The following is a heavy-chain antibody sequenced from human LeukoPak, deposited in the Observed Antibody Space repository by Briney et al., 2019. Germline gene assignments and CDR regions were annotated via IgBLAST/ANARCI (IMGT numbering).Heavy chain of an antibody. CDR2: ISYDGSNK. CDR1: GFTFSSYG. D-gene: IGHD1-26*01. V-gene: IGHV3-30*18. Sequence: GGSLRLSCAASGFTFSSYGMHWVRQAPGKGLEWVAVISYDGSNKYYADSVKGRFTISRDNSKNTLYLQMNSLRAEDTAVYYCAKEPVMGSYNWFDPWGQGTLVTVSS. CDR3: AKEPVMGSYNWFDP. J-gene: IGHJ5*02.